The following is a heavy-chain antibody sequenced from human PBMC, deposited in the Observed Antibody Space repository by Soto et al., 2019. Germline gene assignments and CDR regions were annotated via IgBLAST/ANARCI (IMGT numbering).Heavy chain of an antibody. J-gene: IGHJ4*02. CDR2: IYYSGST. Sequence: SETLSLTCTASGGSISTYYWSWLRQPPGKGLECIGYIYYSGSTNYNPSLKSRVTISVDTSMNQFSLKVNSVIAADTAIYYCAHILSGSQFNYWGQGTPVTVSS. V-gene: IGHV4-59*08. CDR3: AHILSGSQFNY. CDR1: GGSISTYY. D-gene: IGHD3-9*01.